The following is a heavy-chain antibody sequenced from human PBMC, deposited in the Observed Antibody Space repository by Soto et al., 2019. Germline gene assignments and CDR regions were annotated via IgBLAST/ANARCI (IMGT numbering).Heavy chain of an antibody. D-gene: IGHD5-18*01. V-gene: IGHV4-39*07. CDR2: IYDSGST. Sequence: SETLSLTCSVSGASIGSNGYYWGWIRQHQGRGLEWIGYIYDSGSTNYNPSLKSRVTISVDTSKNQFSLRLSSVTAADTAVYYCARGYGRNFDYWGQGTLVTVSS. CDR3: ARGYGRNFDY. CDR1: GASIGSNGYY. J-gene: IGHJ4*02.